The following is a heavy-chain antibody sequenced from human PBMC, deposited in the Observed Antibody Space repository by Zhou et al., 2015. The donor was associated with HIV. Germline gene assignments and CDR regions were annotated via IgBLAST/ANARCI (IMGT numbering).Heavy chain of an antibody. Sequence: QVQLVQSGAEVKKPGSSVKVSCRASGGTLGNYGISWVRQAPGQGLEWMGGIIPIFGTANYAQKFQGRVTITADESTSTAYMELSSLRSEDTAVYYCARDGYGGNSAFDIWGQGTMVTVSS. CDR1: GGTLGNYG. CDR3: ARDGYGGNSAFDI. CDR2: IIPIFGTA. D-gene: IGHD4-23*01. V-gene: IGHV1-69*01. J-gene: IGHJ3*02.